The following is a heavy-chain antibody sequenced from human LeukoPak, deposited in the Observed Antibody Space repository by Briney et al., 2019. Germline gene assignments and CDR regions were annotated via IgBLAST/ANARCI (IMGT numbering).Heavy chain of an antibody. D-gene: IGHD6-13*01. Sequence: GGCLRLSCEASGLSTSNSWMAWVRGAPGKRLEWVANIKEDGSAKFYVDSVKGRFTISRDNAKNSLSLQMNSLRVEDTAVYYCATALDAPAGPDWGQGTLVTVSS. CDR1: GLSTSNSW. CDR3: ATALDAPAGPD. CDR2: IKEDGSAK. J-gene: IGHJ4*02. V-gene: IGHV3-7*01.